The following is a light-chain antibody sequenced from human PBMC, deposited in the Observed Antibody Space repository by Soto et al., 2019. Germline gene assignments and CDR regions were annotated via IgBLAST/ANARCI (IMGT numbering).Light chain of an antibody. CDR3: CSLAGSYTVI. V-gene: IGLV2-11*01. Sequence: QSALTQSPSVSGSPRQSVSISCTGTSSDVGAYNYVSWYQQHPGEAPKLMIYDVSRRPSGVPDRFSGSKSGNTASLTISGLQAEDEADYYCCSLAGSYTVIFGGGTKVTVL. J-gene: IGLJ2*01. CDR2: DVS. CDR1: SSDVGAYNY.